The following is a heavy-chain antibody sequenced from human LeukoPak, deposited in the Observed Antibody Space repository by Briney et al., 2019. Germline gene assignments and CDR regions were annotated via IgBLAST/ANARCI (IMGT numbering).Heavy chain of an antibody. J-gene: IGHJ4*02. V-gene: IGHV3-7*04. CDR1: GFTFSSYW. D-gene: IGHD2-15*01. Sequence: GGSLRLSCAASGFTFSSYWMSWVRQAPGKGLEWVANIKQDGSERYCVDSVKGRFTISRDNAKNSLYLQMSSLRAVDTAVYYCARGPSGGNGFSYWGLGTLVTVSS. CDR2: IKQDGSER. CDR3: ARGPSGGNGFSY.